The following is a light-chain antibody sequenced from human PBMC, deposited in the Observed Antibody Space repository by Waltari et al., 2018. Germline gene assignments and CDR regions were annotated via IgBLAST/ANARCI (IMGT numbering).Light chain of an antibody. CDR1: RSDIGENNH. J-gene: IGLJ2*01. Sequence: QSALTQPASVSGSPGQSITISCTGTRSDIGENNHDSWYRYFPGKSPELLIYDVNKRPSGGSLLVSGSKSGNTASLTISGLQTDDESDYYCSSYSGGDTLGIFGGGTKLTVL. CDR3: SSYSGGDTLGI. CDR2: DVN. V-gene: IGLV2-14*03.